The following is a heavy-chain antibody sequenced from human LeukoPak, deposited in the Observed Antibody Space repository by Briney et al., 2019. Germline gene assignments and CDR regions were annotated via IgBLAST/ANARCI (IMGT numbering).Heavy chain of an antibody. D-gene: IGHD2-2*01. CDR2: IYYSGST. CDR1: GGSISSSSYY. J-gene: IGHJ5*02. V-gene: IGHV4-39*07. CDR3: ASRIVVVPAAIVSWFDP. Sequence: SETLSLTCTVSGGSISSSSYYWGWIRQPPGKGLEWIGSIYYSGSTYYNPSLKSRVTISVDTSKNQFSLKLSSVTAADTAVYYCASRIVVVPAAIVSWFDPWGREPWSPSPQ.